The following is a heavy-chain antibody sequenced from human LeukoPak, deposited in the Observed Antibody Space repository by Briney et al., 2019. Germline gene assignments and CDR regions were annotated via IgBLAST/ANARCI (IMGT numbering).Heavy chain of an antibody. D-gene: IGHD1-26*01. CDR3: ARDEGESGSYLGAIVDP. CDR2: INPSGGST. J-gene: IGHJ5*02. CDR1: GYTFTSYD. V-gene: IGHV1-46*01. Sequence: GASVKVSCKASGYTFTSYDINWVRQATGQGLEWMGIINPSGGSTSYAQNFQGRVTMTRDMSTSTVYLELSSLRSEDTAVYYCARDEGESGSYLGAIVDPWGQGTLVTVSS.